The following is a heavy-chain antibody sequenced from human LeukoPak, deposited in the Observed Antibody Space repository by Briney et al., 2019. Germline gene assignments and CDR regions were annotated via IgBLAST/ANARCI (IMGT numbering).Heavy chain of an antibody. CDR2: ISYDGSNK. D-gene: IGHD3-22*01. V-gene: IGHV3-30-3*01. Sequence: GGSLRLSCAASGFTFSSYAMHWVRQAPGKGLEWVAVISYDGSNKYYADSVKGRFTISRDNSKNTLYLQMNSLRAEDTAVYYCAKDDAYDSSGYYSDTDAFDIWGQGTMVTVSS. CDR3: AKDDAYDSSGYYSDTDAFDI. CDR1: GFTFSSYA. J-gene: IGHJ3*02.